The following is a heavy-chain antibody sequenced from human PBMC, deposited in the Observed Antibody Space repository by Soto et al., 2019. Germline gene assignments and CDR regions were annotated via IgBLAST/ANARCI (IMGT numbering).Heavy chain of an antibody. CDR1: GGSISSGDYC. CDR3: ARSYYYDGSGPGPWDY. Sequence: QVQLQESGPGLVKPSQTLSLTCTVSGGSISSGDYCWRWIRQPPGQGLEGIGYTYYSGSTYYNPSLNSRVTISVGTDKHQFCLKLSSVIAADTDVDSCARSYYYDGSGPGPWDYWGEGTLVTVGS. CDR2: TYYSGST. D-gene: IGHD3-22*01. V-gene: IGHV4-30-4*01. J-gene: IGHJ4*02.